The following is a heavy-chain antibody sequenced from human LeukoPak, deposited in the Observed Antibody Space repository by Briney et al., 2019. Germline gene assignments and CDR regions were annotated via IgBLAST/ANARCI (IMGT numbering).Heavy chain of an antibody. J-gene: IGHJ6*02. CDR1: GFTFSRYA. CDR2: INVVNGAI. CDR3: ARGPDV. V-gene: IGHV3-21*05. Sequence: GGSLRLSCAASGFTFSRYAMSWVRQAPGKGLEWVSYINVVNGAIYYADSVKGRFTISRDNAKNSLYLQMNSLRAEDTAVYYCARGPDVWGQGTTVTVSS.